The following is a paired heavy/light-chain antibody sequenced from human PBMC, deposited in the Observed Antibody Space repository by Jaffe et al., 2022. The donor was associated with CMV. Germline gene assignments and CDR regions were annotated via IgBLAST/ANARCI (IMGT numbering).Light chain of an antibody. CDR2: KAS. CDR1: QSISTW. J-gene: IGKJ1*01. CDR3: QQYKTYLWT. V-gene: IGKV1-5*03. Sequence: DIQMTQSPSTLSASVGDRVTITCRASQSISTWLAWFQQKPGKAPKFLIYKASNLERGVPSRFSGSGSGTEFTLTISSLHPDDFATYYCQQYKTYLWTFGQGTKVEIK.
Heavy chain of an antibody. Sequence: QVYLVESGGGLVKPGGSLRLSCAASGFTFSDYYMNWIRQTPGKGLEWISYISSSGDTVYYADSVKGRFTISRDNAKNSLSLHMNSLRDEDTAVYYCARDLLWFGERGEDPVDYWGQGTLVTVSS. V-gene: IGHV3-11*01. CDR3: ARDLLWFGERGEDPVDY. J-gene: IGHJ4*02. CDR2: ISSSGDTV. D-gene: IGHD3-10*01. CDR1: GFTFSDYY.